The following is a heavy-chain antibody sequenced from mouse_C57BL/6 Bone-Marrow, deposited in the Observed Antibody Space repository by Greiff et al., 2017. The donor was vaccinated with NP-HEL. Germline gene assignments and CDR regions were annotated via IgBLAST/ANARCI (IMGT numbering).Heavy chain of an antibody. J-gene: IGHJ4*01. CDR1: GFTFSDYY. CDR2: ISNGGGST. Sequence: EVQRVESGGGLVQPGGSLKLSCAASGFTFSDYYMYWVRQTPEKRLEWVAYISNGGGSTYYPDTVKGRFTISRDNAKNTLYLQMSRLKSEDTAMYYCASPLYGSSYLYAMDYWGQGTSVTVSS. V-gene: IGHV5-12*01. CDR3: ASPLYGSSYLYAMDY. D-gene: IGHD1-1*01.